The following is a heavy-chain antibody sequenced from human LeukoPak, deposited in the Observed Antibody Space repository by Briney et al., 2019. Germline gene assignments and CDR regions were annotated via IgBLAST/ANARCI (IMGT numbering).Heavy chain of an antibody. CDR2: IYYSGST. CDR3: GSKGSYWYFDL. Sequence: SETLSLTCTVSGGSVSSGSYYWSWIRQPPGKGLEWIGYIYYSGSTNYNLSLKSRVTISVDTSKNQFSLKLSSVTAADTAVYYCGSKGSYWYFDLWGRGTLVTVSS. J-gene: IGHJ2*01. V-gene: IGHV4-61*01. D-gene: IGHD6-13*01. CDR1: GGSVSSGSYY.